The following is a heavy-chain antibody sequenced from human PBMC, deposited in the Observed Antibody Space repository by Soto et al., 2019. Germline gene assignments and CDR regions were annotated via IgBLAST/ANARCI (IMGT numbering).Heavy chain of an antibody. CDR2: IIPIFGTV. CDR1: GGTFSNYR. D-gene: IGHD5-12*01. CDR3: ARGNHRWLQLWYFDL. J-gene: IGHJ2*01. Sequence: QVQLVQSGAEVKKPGSSVKVSCKASGGTFSNYRVSWVRQAPGQGLEWMGGIIPIFGTVNYAQKFQGRLTITADESPSTAYMELSSLRSEDTAVYYCARGNHRWLQLWYFDLWGRGTLVTVSS. V-gene: IGHV1-69*12.